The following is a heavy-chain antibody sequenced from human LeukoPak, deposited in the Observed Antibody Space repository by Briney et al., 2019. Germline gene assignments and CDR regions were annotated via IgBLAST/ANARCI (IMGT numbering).Heavy chain of an antibody. CDR1: GGSISSHY. J-gene: IGHJ4*02. Sequence: SETLSLTCTVSGGSISSHYWSWIRQPPGKGLEWIGYIYYSGSTKFNPSLKSRVTISVDTSKNQFSLKLSSVTAADTAVYYCARGGGVTYYDSTGYLWYFDYWGQGTLVTVSS. V-gene: IGHV4-59*11. CDR2: IYYSGST. D-gene: IGHD3-22*01. CDR3: ARGGGVTYYDSTGYLWYFDY.